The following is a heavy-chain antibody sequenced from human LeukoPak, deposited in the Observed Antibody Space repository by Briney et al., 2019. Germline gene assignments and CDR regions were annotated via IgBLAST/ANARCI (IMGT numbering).Heavy chain of an antibody. V-gene: IGHV3-23*01. CDR3: AKDQGYSSSGV. Sequence: PGGSLRLSCAASAFTFSSYAMSSVRQAPGEGLEWVSAISGSGGSTYYADSVKGRFTISRDNSKNTLYLQMNSLRAEDTAVYYCAKDQGYSSSGVWGQGTTVTVSS. J-gene: IGHJ6*02. D-gene: IGHD5-18*01. CDR1: AFTFSSYA. CDR2: ISGSGGST.